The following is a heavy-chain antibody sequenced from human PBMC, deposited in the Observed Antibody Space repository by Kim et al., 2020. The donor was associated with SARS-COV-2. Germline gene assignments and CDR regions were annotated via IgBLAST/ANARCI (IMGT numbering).Heavy chain of an antibody. CDR1: GYTFTSYD. D-gene: IGHD1-26*01. Sequence: ASVKVSCKASGYTFTSYDINWVRQATGQGLEWMGWMNPNSGNTGYAQKFQGRVTMTRNTSISTAYMELSSLRSEDTAVYYCARGRLTATIFHYYYYMDVWGKGTTVTVSS. V-gene: IGHV1-8*01. CDR2: MNPNSGNT. J-gene: IGHJ6*03. CDR3: ARGRLTATIFHYYYYMDV.